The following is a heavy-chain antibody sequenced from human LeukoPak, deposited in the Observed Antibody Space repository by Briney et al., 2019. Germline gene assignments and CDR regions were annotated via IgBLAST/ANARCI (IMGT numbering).Heavy chain of an antibody. CDR2: IYYTGST. V-gene: IGHV4-59*01. CDR3: ARDYGSGSSQIFDF. CDR1: GGSISGYY. J-gene: IGHJ4*02. D-gene: IGHD3-10*01. Sequence: PSETLSLTCTVSGGSISGYYWSWIRQPPGKGLEWLGYIYYTGSTNYNPSLKSRVAISVDTSKNQFSLRLTSVTAADTAVYYCARDYGSGSSQIFDFWGQGILVTVSS.